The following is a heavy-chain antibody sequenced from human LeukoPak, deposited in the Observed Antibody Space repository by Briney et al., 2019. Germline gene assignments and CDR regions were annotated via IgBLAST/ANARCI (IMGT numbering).Heavy chain of an antibody. CDR2: IYYRGGT. V-gene: IGHV4-30-4*01. CDR3: ARGGTTVIAPVY. Sequence: SQTLSLTCTVSGGSISSDGYYRGWIRQPPGEGLEWIGYIYYRGGTYYNPSLRSRVTISVDMSKNQFSLKLSPVTAADTAVYYCARGGTTVIAPVYWGQGTLVTVSS. CDR1: GGSISSDGYY. D-gene: IGHD4-23*01. J-gene: IGHJ4*02.